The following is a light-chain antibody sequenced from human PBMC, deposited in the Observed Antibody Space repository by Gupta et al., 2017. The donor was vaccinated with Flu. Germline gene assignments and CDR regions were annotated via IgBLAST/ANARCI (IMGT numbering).Light chain of an antibody. CDR1: SSDIGAYDY. Sequence: QSALTQPASVSGSPGQSIPLSCTGTSSDIGAYDYVSWYQQHPGKAPKLVTYEVNNRPSGVSHRFSGSKSGNTASLSISGLQAEDEADYYCSSFTTSSTWVFGGGTKLTVL. CDR2: EVN. CDR3: SSFTTSSTWV. J-gene: IGLJ3*02. V-gene: IGLV2-14*03.